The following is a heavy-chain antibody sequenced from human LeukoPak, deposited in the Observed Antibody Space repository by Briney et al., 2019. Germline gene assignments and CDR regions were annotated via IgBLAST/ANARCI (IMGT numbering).Heavy chain of an antibody. CDR1: GGTFISYA. J-gene: IGHJ4*02. Sequence: SVKVSFKASGGTFISYAISWVRQAPGQGLEWMGGIIPIFGTANYAQKFQGRVTITADESTSTAYMELSSLRSEDTAVYYCARDSGFYYDSSGSFDYWGQGTLVTVSS. D-gene: IGHD3-22*01. CDR2: IIPIFGTA. V-gene: IGHV1-69*13. CDR3: ARDSGFYYDSSGSFDY.